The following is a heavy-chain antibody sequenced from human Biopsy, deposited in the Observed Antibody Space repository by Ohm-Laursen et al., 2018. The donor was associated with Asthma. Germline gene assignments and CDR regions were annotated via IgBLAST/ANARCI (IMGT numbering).Heavy chain of an antibody. J-gene: IGHJ4*02. V-gene: IGHV3-53*01. D-gene: IGHD3-22*01. CDR1: GFAVSRDY. Sequence: GSLRLSYAASGFAVSRDYMFWVRPAPGKGLEWVSVIYSSVASHTADSVRGRFTISRDYSKNTLYLQMHSLRAEDTAVYYCARGDSSNWSHYYFDYWGQGTLVTVSS. CDR2: IYSSVAS. CDR3: ARGDSSNWSHYYFDY.